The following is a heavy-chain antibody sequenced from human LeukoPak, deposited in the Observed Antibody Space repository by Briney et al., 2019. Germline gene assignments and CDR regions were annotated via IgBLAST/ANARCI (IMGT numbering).Heavy chain of an antibody. CDR3: ARESLTWLQSRTSWFDP. CDR2: INHSGGT. CDR1: SGSLSGYY. Sequence: SETLSLTCAVYSGSLSGYYWSWIRQPPGKGLEWIGEINHSGGTNYNPSLKSRVTIAVDTSKNQFSLRLSSVTAADTAVYYCARESLTWLQSRTSWFDPWGQGTLVTVSS. D-gene: IGHD5-24*01. V-gene: IGHV4-34*01. J-gene: IGHJ5*02.